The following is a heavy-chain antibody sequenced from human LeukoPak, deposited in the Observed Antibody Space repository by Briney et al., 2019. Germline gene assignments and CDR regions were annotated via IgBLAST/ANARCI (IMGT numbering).Heavy chain of an antibody. J-gene: IGHJ4*02. CDR2: INPSGGST. Sequence: EASVKVSCKASGYTFTSYYMHWVRQAPGQGPEWMGIINPSGGSTSYAQKFQGRVTMTRDTSTSTVYMELSSLRSEDTAVYYCARLSPSGFFDYWGQGTLVTVSS. CDR3: ARLSPSGFFDY. V-gene: IGHV1-46*01. CDR1: GYTFTSYY. D-gene: IGHD3-22*01.